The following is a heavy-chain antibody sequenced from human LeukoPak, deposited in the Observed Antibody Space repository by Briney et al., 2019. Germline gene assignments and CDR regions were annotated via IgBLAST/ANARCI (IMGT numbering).Heavy chain of an antibody. J-gene: IGHJ3*02. CDR1: GFTFSNYD. CDR3: ARDDYGGKLDI. D-gene: IGHD4-23*01. V-gene: IGHV3-33*01. Sequence: GRSLRLSCAASGFTFSNYDMHWVRQAPGKGLEWVAVIWYDGSNKYYADSVKGRFTISRDNSKNTLYLQMNSLRAEDTAVYYCARDDYGGKLDIWGQGAVVTVSS. CDR2: IWYDGSNK.